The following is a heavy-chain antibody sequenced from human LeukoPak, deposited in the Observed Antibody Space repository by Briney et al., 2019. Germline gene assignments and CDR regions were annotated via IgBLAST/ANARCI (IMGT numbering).Heavy chain of an antibody. CDR2: INHSGST. Sequence: SETLSLTCAVYGGSFSGYYWSWIRQPPGKGLEWIGEINHSGSTNYNPSLKSRVTISVDTSKNQFSLKLSSVTAADTAVYYCAGYDSTSGRFDYWGQGTLVTVSS. CDR3: AGYDSTSGRFDY. V-gene: IGHV4-34*01. J-gene: IGHJ4*02. CDR1: GGSFSGYY. D-gene: IGHD3-22*01.